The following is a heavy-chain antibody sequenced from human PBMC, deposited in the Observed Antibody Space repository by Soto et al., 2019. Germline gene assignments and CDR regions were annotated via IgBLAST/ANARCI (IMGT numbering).Heavy chain of an antibody. D-gene: IGHD3-16*02. CDR1: GFTFSSYW. CDR3: ARVVQARIWGSYRLSHFDY. CDR2: IKQDGSEK. J-gene: IGHJ4*02. V-gene: IGHV3-7*01. Sequence: PGGSLRLSCAASGFTFSSYWMSWVRQAPGKGLEWVANIKQDGSEKYYVDSVKGRFTISRDNAKNSLYLQMNSLRAEDTAVCYCARVVQARIWGSYRLSHFDYWGQGTLVTVSS.